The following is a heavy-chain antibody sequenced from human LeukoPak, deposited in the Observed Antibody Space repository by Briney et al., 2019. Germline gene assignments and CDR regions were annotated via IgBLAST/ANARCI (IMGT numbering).Heavy chain of an antibody. D-gene: IGHD3-10*01. CDR2: IYNSGST. Sequence: PSETLSLTCSVSGGSISNYYGSWIRQSPGKSPEWVGYIYNSGSTNYNPSLKSQVTISLDTSKNQFSLKLSSVTAADTAVYYSARGVGFEELSWFDPWGQGTLVTVSS. CDR3: ARGVGFEELSWFDP. CDR1: GGSISNYY. V-gene: IGHV4-59*01. J-gene: IGHJ5*02.